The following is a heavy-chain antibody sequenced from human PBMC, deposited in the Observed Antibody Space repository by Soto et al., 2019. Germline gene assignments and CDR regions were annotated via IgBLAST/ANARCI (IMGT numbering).Heavy chain of an antibody. V-gene: IGHV1-69*01. Sequence: QVQLVQSGAEVTKPGSSVKVSCKASGGTFSSYAISWVRQAPGQGLEWMGGIIPIFGTANYAQKFQGRVTITADESTSTAYMELSSLRSEDTAVYYCARPASLVGATRSHFDYWGQGTLVTVSS. J-gene: IGHJ4*02. CDR1: GGTFSSYA. D-gene: IGHD1-26*01. CDR2: IIPIFGTA. CDR3: ARPASLVGATRSHFDY.